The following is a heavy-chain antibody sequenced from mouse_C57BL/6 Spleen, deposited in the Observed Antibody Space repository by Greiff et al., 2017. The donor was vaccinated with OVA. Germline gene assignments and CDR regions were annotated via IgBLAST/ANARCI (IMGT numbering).Heavy chain of an antibody. J-gene: IGHJ4*01. CDR3: ARFPYYYGSSYYAMDY. CDR2: INYDGSST. D-gene: IGHD1-1*01. CDR1: GFTFSDYY. V-gene: IGHV5-16*01. Sequence: EVQRVESEGGLVQPGSSMKLSCTASGFTFSDYYMAWVRQVPEKGLEWVANINYDGSSTYYLDSLKSRFIISRDNAKNILYLQMSSLKSEDTATYYCARFPYYYGSSYYAMDYWGQGTSVTVSS.